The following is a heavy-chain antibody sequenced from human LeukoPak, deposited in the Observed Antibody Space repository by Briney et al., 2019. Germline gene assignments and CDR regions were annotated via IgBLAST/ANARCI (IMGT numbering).Heavy chain of an antibody. CDR1: GYTFTSYY. D-gene: IGHD3-16*01. V-gene: IGHV1-24*01. J-gene: IGHJ3*02. CDR3: ATPKESTGGNAFDI. CDR2: FDPEDGET. Sequence: GASVKVSCKASGYTFTSYYIHWVRQAPGQGLEWMGGFDPEDGETIYAQKFQGRVTMTEDTSTDTAYMELSSLRSEDTAVYYCATPKESTGGNAFDIWGQGTMVTVSS.